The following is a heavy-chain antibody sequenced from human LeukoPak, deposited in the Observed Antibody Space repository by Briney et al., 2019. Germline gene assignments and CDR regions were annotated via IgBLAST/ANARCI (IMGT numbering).Heavy chain of an antibody. CDR3: AKGRVAARPYYFDY. J-gene: IGHJ4*02. Sequence: GGSLRLSCAAFSGFAMSWVRQAPGKGLEWVSAISGSGGSTYYADPVKGRFTISRDNSKNTLYLQMNSLRAEDTAVYYCAKGRVAARPYYFDYWGQGTLVTVSS. V-gene: IGHV3-23*01. CDR1: SGFA. D-gene: IGHD6-6*01. CDR2: ISGSGGST.